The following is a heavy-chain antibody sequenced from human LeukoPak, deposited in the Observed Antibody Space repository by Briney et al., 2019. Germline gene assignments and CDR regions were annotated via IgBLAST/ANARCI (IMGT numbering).Heavy chain of an antibody. D-gene: IGHD1-26*01. Sequence: SETLSLTCTVSGGSISSYYWSWIRQPPGKGLEWIGYIYYSGSTNYNPSLKSRVTISVDTSKNQFSLKLSSVTAADTAVYYCARHSGSYDYYGMDVWGQGTTVTVSS. V-gene: IGHV4-59*01. J-gene: IGHJ6*02. CDR1: GGSISSYY. CDR3: ARHSGSYDYYGMDV. CDR2: IYYSGST.